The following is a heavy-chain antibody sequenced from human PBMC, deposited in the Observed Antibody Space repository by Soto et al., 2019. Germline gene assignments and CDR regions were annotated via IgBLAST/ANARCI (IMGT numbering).Heavy chain of an antibody. Sequence: DVQLVESGGGLVQPGGSLRLSCVVSGFTVSYTYMSWARQAPGKGLEWVSVFYDGDAEYYADSEKGRFTISRDKSKNTLYLQMNSLRAEDTAVYYCARDMPDGVDVWGQGTTVTVSS. CDR1: GFTVSYTY. CDR3: ARDMPDGVDV. J-gene: IGHJ6*02. CDR2: FYDGDAE. D-gene: IGHD2-2*01. V-gene: IGHV3-66*01.